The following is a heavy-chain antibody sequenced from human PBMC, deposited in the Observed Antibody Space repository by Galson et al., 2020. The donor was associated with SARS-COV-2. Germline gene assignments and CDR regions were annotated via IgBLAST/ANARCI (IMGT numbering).Heavy chain of an antibody. CDR2: IDWDDDK. J-gene: IGHJ6*02. CDR1: GFSLSTSGMC. Sequence: SGPTLVKPTQTLTLTCTFSGFSLSTSGMCVSWIRQPPGKALEWLALIDWDDDKYYSTSLKTRLTISKDTSKNQVVLTMTNMDPVDTATYYCARIPVEMATISYYYYYGMDVWGQGTTVTVSS. CDR3: ARIPVEMATISYYYYYGMDV. V-gene: IGHV2-70*01. D-gene: IGHD5-12*01.